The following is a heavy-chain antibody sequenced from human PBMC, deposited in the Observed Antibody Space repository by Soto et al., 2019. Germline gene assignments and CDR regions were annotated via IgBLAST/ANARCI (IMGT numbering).Heavy chain of an antibody. D-gene: IGHD3-9*01. CDR3: AREERYFDWLLSYYFDY. J-gene: IGHJ4*02. CDR2: ISYDGSNK. CDR1: GFTFSSYA. V-gene: IGHV3-30-3*01. Sequence: GGSLRLSCAASGFTFSSYAMHWVRQAPGKGLEWVAVISYDGSNKYYADSVKGRFTISRDNSKNTLYLQMNSLRAEDTAVYYCAREERYFDWLLSYYFDYWGQGTLVTVST.